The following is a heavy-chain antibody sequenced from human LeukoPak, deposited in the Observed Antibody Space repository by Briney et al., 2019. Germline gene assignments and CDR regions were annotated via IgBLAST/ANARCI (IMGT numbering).Heavy chain of an antibody. CDR3: ARVDSSSWLIDY. CDR1: GYTFTGYY. J-gene: IGHJ4*02. Sequence: ASVKVSCKXSGYTFTGYYMHWVRQAPGQGLEWMGWINPNSGGTNYAQKFQGRVTMTRDTSISTAYMELSRLRSDDTAVYYCARVDSSSWLIDYWGQGTLVTVSS. CDR2: INPNSGGT. D-gene: IGHD6-13*01. V-gene: IGHV1-2*02.